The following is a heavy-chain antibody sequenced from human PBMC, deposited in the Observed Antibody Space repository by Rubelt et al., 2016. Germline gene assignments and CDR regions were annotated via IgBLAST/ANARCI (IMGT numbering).Heavy chain of an antibody. J-gene: IGHJ5*02. CDR3: ASADYDFWSGSDRNWFDP. CDR2: IIPIFGTA. CDR1: GGTFSSYA. Sequence: QVQLVQSGAEVKKPGSSVKVSCKASGGTFSSYAISWVRQAPGQGLEWMGGIIPIFGTANYAQKFQGRVTITADESTSTAYMELSSLRSEDTAVYYCASADYDFWSGSDRNWFDPWGQGTLVTVSS. D-gene: IGHD3-3*01. V-gene: IGHV1-69*01.